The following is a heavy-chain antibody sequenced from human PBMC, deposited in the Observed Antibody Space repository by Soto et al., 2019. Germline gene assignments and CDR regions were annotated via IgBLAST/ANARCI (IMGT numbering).Heavy chain of an antibody. J-gene: IGHJ4*02. CDR3: ARGHRGYDFDY. CDR2: INAGNGNT. D-gene: IGHD5-12*01. Sequence: ASVKVSSKASGYTFTSYAMHWLRQAPGQRLEWMGWINAGNGNTKYSQKFQGRVTITRDPSASTAYMELSSLRSEDTAVYYGARGHRGYDFDYWGQGTLVTVSS. CDR1: GYTFTSYA. V-gene: IGHV1-3*01.